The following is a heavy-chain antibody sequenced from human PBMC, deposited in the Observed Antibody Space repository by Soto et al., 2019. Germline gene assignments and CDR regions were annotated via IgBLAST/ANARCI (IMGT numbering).Heavy chain of an antibody. CDR1: GFAFNNYA. Sequence: GGSLRLSCAASGFAFNNYAMNWVRQAPGKGLEWVATISGTGGSTYYADSVKGRFTISRDNSKNTLYLQMNSQRVEDTAVYYCAKDRLGGNFDYWGQGTQVTVSS. J-gene: IGHJ4*02. V-gene: IGHV3-23*01. CDR2: ISGTGGST. CDR3: AKDRLGGNFDY.